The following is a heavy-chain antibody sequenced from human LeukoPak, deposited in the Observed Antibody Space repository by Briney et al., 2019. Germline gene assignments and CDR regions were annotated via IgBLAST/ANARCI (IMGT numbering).Heavy chain of an antibody. CDR3: ARALEPTAVRFDP. D-gene: IGHD2-2*01. CDR2: IYTSESI. Sequence: SETLSLTCTVSGGSVRSSGNYYWSWIRQPAGRGLEWIGRIYTSESIYYNPSLKSRVTISLDTSKNQFSLKLTSVTAADTAVYYCARALEPTAVRFDPWGQGTLVTVSS. CDR1: GGSVRSSGNYY. V-gene: IGHV4-61*02. J-gene: IGHJ5*02.